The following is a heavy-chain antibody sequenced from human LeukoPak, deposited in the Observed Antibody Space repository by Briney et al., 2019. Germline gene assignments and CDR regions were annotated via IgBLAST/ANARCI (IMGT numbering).Heavy chain of an antibody. CDR1: GFIVSRNY. V-gene: IGHV3-53*01. Sequence: GGSLRLSCAASGFIVSRNYMSWVGQAPGKGLEWVALIYSGGGTSYGDSVQGRFTISKDNSQNSLYLQMDSLTAEDTAMYYCATVGVSVPGRRAAFEFWGQGTLAIVSS. J-gene: IGHJ4*02. CDR2: IYSGGGT. D-gene: IGHD3-10*02. CDR3: ATVGVSVPGRRAAFEF.